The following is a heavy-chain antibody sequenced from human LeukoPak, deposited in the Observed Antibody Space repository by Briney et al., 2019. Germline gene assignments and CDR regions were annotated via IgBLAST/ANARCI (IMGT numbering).Heavy chain of an antibody. Sequence: SETLSLTCTVSGGSISSGDYYWSWIRQPPGKGLEWIGYIYYSGSTYYNPSLKSRVTISVDTSKNQFSLKLSSVTAADTAVYYCAHATGYGDLDYWGQGTLVTVSS. CDR1: GGSISSGDYY. D-gene: IGHD4-17*01. CDR2: IYYSGST. J-gene: IGHJ4*02. CDR3: AHATGYGDLDY. V-gene: IGHV4-30-4*01.